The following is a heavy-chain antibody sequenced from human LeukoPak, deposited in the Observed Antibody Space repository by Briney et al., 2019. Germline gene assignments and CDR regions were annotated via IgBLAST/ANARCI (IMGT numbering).Heavy chain of an antibody. V-gene: IGHV4-59*12. CDR3: AKSNGYGLVDI. CDR1: GGSISNYY. J-gene: IGHJ3*02. D-gene: IGHD3-10*01. CDR2: IHYSGST. Sequence: SETLSLTCSVSGGSISNYYWSWIRQPPGKGLEWIGYIHYSGSTNYDRSLKSRVTISVDTSRNQFSLKLNSVTAADTAVYYCAKSNGYGLVDIWGQGTIVTVSS.